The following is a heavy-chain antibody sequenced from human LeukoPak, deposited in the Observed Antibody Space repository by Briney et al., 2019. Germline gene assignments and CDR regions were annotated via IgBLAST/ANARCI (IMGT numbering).Heavy chain of an antibody. CDR1: GFTFSSYG. J-gene: IGHJ4*02. V-gene: IGHV3-30*02. CDR3: AKGSQLRGRAFDY. CDR2: IRYDGSNK. Sequence: GGSPRLSCAASGFTFSSYGMHWVRQAPGKGLEWVAFIRYDGSNKYYADSVKGRFTISRDNSKNTLYLQMNSLRAEDTAVYYCAKGSQLRGRAFDYWGQGTLVTVSS. D-gene: IGHD4-17*01.